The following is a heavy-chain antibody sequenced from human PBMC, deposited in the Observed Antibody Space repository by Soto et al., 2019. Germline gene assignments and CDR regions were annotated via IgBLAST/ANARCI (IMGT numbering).Heavy chain of an antibody. CDR2: INPNSGGT. CDR1: GYTFTGYY. J-gene: IGHJ5*02. CDR3: ARDSKYYDILTGHPNWSEH. Sequence: GASVKVSCKASGYTFTGYYMHWVRQAPGQGLEWMGWINPNSGGTNYAQKFQGWVTMTRDTSISTAYMELSGLRSDDTAVYYCARDSKYYDILTGHPNWSEHWGKGTLVSDSS. D-gene: IGHD3-9*01. V-gene: IGHV1-2*04.